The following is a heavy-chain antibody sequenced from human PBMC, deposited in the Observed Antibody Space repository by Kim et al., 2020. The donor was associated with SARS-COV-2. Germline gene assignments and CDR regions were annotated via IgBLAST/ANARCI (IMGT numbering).Heavy chain of an antibody. J-gene: IGHJ4*02. V-gene: IGHV4-34*01. Sequence: SLKSRVTISVDTSKNQFSLKLSSVTAADTAVYYCARVGGYSSSWTKTFDYWGQGTLVTVSS. D-gene: IGHD6-13*01. CDR3: ARVGGYSSSWTKTFDY.